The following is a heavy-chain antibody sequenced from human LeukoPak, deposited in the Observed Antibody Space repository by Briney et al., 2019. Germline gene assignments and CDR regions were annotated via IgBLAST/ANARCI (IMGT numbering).Heavy chain of an antibody. CDR1: GGSISSYY. V-gene: IGHV4-39*07. CDR3: ARAPKFSIVVVVAATL. CDR2: IYYSGST. D-gene: IGHD2-15*01. Sequence: SETLSLTCTVSGGSISSYYWSWIRQPPGKGLEWIGSIYYSGSTYYNPSLKSRVTISVDTSKNQFSLKLSSVTAADTAVYYCARAPKFSIVVVVAATLWGQGTLVTVSS. J-gene: IGHJ4*02.